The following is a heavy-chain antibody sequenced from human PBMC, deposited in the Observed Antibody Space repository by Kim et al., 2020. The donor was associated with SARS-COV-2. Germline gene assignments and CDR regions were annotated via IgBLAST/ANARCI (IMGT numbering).Heavy chain of an antibody. CDR2: ITSNGETR. CDR1: GFKFSDPY. D-gene: IGHD6-19*01. CDR3: ARNPAAGTGNNP. V-gene: IGHV3-11*01. Sequence: GGSLRLSCTASGFKFSDPYMSWIRQAPGKGLEWVSYITSNGETRYYADSVKGRFTLSRDNAKTSLYLQMKSLTADDTAVYYCARNPAAGTGNNPWGQGTLVTVSS. J-gene: IGHJ5*02.